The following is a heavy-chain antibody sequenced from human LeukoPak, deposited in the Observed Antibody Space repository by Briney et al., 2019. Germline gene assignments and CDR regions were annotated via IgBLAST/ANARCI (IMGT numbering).Heavy chain of an antibody. J-gene: IGHJ4*02. Sequence: SETLSLTCTVSGGSISSSSYYWGWIRQPPGKGLEWIGSIYYSGATYYSPSLKSRVTISIDTSKNQLSLRLSSVTAADTAVYYCARHSDTYGDRGPGYWGQGTLVTVSS. V-gene: IGHV4-39*01. D-gene: IGHD5-18*01. CDR3: ARHSDTYGDRGPGY. CDR2: IYYSGAT. CDR1: GGSISSSSYY.